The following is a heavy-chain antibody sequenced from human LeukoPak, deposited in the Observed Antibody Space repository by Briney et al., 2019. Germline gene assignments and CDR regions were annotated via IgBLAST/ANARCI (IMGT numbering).Heavy chain of an antibody. D-gene: IGHD3-22*01. J-gene: IGHJ4*02. CDR1: GFTVSNYH. CDR3: ARGVKGAIAGSGCYWNDDY. V-gene: IGHV3-53*01. Sequence: GGSLRLSCAASGFTVSNYHMSWVRQAPGKGLEWVSVIYSGGSIYYADSVKGRVTISRDNSKNTVYLQKNSLRAEDTAVYYCARGVKGAIAGSGCYWNDDYWGQGTLVTVSS. CDR2: IYSGGSI.